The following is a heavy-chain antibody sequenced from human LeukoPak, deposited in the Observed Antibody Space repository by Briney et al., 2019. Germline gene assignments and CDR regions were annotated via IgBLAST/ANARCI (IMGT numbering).Heavy chain of an antibody. J-gene: IGHJ6*02. CDR1: GFTFSSYA. V-gene: IGHV3-23*01. Sequence: PGGSLRLSCAASGFTFSSYAMSWVRQAPGKGLEWVSAISGSGGSTYYADSVKGRFTISRDNSKNTLYLQMNSLRAEDTAVYYCASHTGYSSSWAYYYYYYGMDVWGQGTTVTVSS. CDR3: ASHTGYSSSWAYYYYYYGMDV. D-gene: IGHD6-13*01. CDR2: ISGSGGST.